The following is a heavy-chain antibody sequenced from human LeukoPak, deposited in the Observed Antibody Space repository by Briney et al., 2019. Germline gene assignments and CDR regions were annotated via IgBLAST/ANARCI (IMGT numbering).Heavy chain of an antibody. Sequence: PGRSLRLSRTASGFTFGVYAMSWVRQAPGKGLEWVCFIRSKAYGGTTEYAASVKGRFTISRDDYKSIAYLQMNSLKTEDTAVYYCTRDPGYCSSTSCHNWFDPWGQGTLVTVSS. CDR1: GFTFGVYA. V-gene: IGHV3-49*04. J-gene: IGHJ5*02. D-gene: IGHD2-2*03. CDR2: IRSKAYGGTT. CDR3: TRDPGYCSSTSCHNWFDP.